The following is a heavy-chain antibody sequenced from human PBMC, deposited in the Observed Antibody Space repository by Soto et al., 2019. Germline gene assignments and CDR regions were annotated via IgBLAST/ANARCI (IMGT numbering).Heavy chain of an antibody. CDR2: IDTYNGHT. J-gene: IGHJ4*02. Sequence: ASVKVSGKTSGYTFANYGITWVRQAPGQGLEWMGWIDTYNGHTDYAQNLQGRVTMTTDKSTTTAYMELRSLRPDDTAVYFCARGSPQYRSSSFDSWGQGTLVTVSS. D-gene: IGHD6-6*01. CDR1: GYTFANYG. V-gene: IGHV1-18*04. CDR3: ARGSPQYRSSSFDS.